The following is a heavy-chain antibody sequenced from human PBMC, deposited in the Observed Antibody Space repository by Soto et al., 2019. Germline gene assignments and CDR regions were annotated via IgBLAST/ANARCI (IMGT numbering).Heavy chain of an antibody. D-gene: IGHD3-10*01. V-gene: IGHV4-30-2*01. CDR3: ATVQLWFGELLFPS. CDR1: GGSTSSGGYS. J-gene: IGHJ4*02. Sequence: PSETLSLTCAVSGGSTSSGGYSWSGIRQPPGKGLEWIGYIYHSGSTYYNPSLKSRVTISVDRSKNQFSLKLGSVTAADTAVYYCATVQLWFGELLFPSWGQGTLVTVSS. CDR2: IYHSGST.